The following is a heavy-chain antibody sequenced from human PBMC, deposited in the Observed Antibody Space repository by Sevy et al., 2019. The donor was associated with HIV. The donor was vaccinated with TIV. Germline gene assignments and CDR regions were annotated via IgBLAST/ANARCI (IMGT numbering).Heavy chain of an antibody. CDR3: ARLRWDLVVVPGATPGCYFDQ. J-gene: IGHJ4*02. CDR1: GDSIITYY. CDR2: VSTSGST. Sequence: SETLSLTCTVSGDSIITYYWSWIRQPPGKGLEWIGYVSTSGSTNYNPSLKSRGTISLDTSRNQVSLKVTSVTAADAAVYYCARLRWDLVVVPGATPGCYFDQWGQGTLVTVSS. V-gene: IGHV4-4*08. D-gene: IGHD2-2*01.